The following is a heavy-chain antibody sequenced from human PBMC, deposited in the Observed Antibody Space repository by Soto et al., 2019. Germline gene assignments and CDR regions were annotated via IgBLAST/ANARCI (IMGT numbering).Heavy chain of an antibody. CDR2: IIPIFGTA. Sequence: ASVKVSCKASGGTFSSYAISWVRQAPGQGLEWMGGIIPIFGTANYAQKFQGRVTITADESTSTAYMELSSLRSEETSVYYCARDYGSSGYYDLYYYCYMDVWGKGTTVAVSS. V-gene: IGHV1-69*13. CDR1: GGTFSSYA. CDR3: ARDYGSSGYYDLYYYCYMDV. J-gene: IGHJ6*03. D-gene: IGHD3-22*01.